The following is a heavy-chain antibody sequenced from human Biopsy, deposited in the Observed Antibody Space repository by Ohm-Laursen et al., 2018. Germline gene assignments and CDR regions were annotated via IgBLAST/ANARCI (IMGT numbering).Heavy chain of an antibody. CDR2: ISYSGST. J-gene: IGHJ3*02. CDR1: GGSISGSS. V-gene: IGHV4-59*08. D-gene: IGHD6-19*01. Sequence: PPGTLSLTWTVSGGSISGSSWSWIRQAPGRGLEWVGYISYSGSTSNNPSLKSRITISVDTSKNQISLKVTSVTAADTAVYYCAKHGSGWTGDDALHIWGQGTMVTVSS. CDR3: AKHGSGWTGDDALHI.